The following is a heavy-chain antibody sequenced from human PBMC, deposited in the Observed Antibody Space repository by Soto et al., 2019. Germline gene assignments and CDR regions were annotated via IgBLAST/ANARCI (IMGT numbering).Heavy chain of an antibody. J-gene: IGHJ3*02. D-gene: IGHD2-15*01. CDR1: GGSFSVYY. V-gene: IGHV4-34*01. CDR2: INHSGST. CDR3: ARIRGYCSGGSCYGGNAFDI. Sequence: PSETLSLTCAVYGGSFSVYYWSWTRQPPGKGLEWIGEINHSGSTNYNPSLKSRVTISVDTSKNQFSLKLSSVTAADTAVYYCARIRGYCSGGSCYGGNAFDIWGQGTMVTVSS.